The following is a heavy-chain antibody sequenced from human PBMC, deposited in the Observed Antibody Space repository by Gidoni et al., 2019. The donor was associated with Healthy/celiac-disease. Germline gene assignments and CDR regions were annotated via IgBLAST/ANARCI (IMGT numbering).Heavy chain of an antibody. D-gene: IGHD6-19*01. CDR1: GYTFTSYG. CDR3: ARGPLNTKEGYSSGWFPRTDY. J-gene: IGHJ4*02. Sequence: QVQLVQSGAEVKKPGASVKVSCKASGYTFTSYGISWVRQAPGQGLEWMGWISAYNGNTNYAQKLQGRVTMTTDTSTSTAYMELRSLRSDDTAVYYCARGPLNTKEGYSSGWFPRTDYWGQGTLVTVSS. V-gene: IGHV1-18*01. CDR2: ISAYNGNT.